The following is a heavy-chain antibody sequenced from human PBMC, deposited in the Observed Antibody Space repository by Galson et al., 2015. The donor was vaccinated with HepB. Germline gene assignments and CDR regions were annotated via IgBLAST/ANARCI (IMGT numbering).Heavy chain of an antibody. CDR3: AKDRAMYSGTYYFDY. J-gene: IGHJ4*02. V-gene: IGHV3-30*18. CDR2: ISYDGGTK. D-gene: IGHD1-26*01. Sequence: SLRLSCAVSGFTFSNHGMHWVRQAPGKGLEWVAFISYDGGTKYYADSVNGRFTISRESSKNTMYLQISSLRPEDTAVYYCAKDRAMYSGTYYFDYWGQGTLVTVSS. CDR1: GFTFSNHG.